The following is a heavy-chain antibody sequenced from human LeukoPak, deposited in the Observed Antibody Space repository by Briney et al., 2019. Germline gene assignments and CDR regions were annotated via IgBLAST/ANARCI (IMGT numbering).Heavy chain of an antibody. J-gene: IGHJ4*02. D-gene: IGHD3-10*01. CDR1: GGSISSYY. CDR3: ARDAGNYFVSGSYGYFDY. CDR2: IYTSGST. Sequence: ASETLSLTCTVSGGSISSYYWSWIRQPAGKGLEWIGRIYTSGSTNYNPSLKSRVTMSVDTSKNQFSLTLSSVTAADTAVYYCARDAGNYFVSGSYGYFDYWGQGTLVTVSS. V-gene: IGHV4-4*07.